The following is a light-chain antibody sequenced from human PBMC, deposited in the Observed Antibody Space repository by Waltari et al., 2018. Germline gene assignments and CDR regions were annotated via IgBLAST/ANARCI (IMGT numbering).Light chain of an antibody. J-gene: IGKJ1*01. CDR2: HAS. V-gene: IGKV3-20*01. CDR3: QHYVRLPAT. Sequence: EIMLTQSPGTLSLSPGERATLSCKASQSISKYLAWYQQKPDQAPRLLIYHASSRATGIPDRFSGSGSETDFSLTISRLEPEDFAVYYCQHYVRLPATFGQGTNVEIK. CDR1: QSISKY.